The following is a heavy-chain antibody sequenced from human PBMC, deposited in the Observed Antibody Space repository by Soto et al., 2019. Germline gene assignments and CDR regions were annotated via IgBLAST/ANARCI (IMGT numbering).Heavy chain of an antibody. CDR1: GFTFSSYA. Sequence: GGSLRLSCAASGFTFSSYAMSWVRQAPGKGLEWVSAISGSGGSTYYADSVKGRFTISRDNSKNTLYLQMNSLRAEDTAVYYCAKGERIAAARDHYYYYGMDVWGQGTTVTVSS. CDR3: AKGERIAAARDHYYYYGMDV. CDR2: ISGSGGST. J-gene: IGHJ6*02. V-gene: IGHV3-23*01. D-gene: IGHD6-13*01.